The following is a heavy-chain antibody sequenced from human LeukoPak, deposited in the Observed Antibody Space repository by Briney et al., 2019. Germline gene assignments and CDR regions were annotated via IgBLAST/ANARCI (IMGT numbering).Heavy chain of an antibody. V-gene: IGHV3-7*01. CDR2: INQDGSSI. D-gene: IGHD4-17*01. Sequence: GGSLRLSCAVYGFTFSSYWMGWVRQAPGKGLAWVANINQDGSSIYYEDSVKGRFTISRFLQMNTLGAEDTAVYFCARLGPVNKDHYMDVGGKGTTVTIAS. CDR3: ARLGPVNKDHYMDV. CDR1: GFTFSSYW. J-gene: IGHJ6*03.